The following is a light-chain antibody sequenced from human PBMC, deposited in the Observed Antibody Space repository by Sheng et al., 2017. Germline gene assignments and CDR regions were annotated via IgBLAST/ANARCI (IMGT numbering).Light chain of an antibody. V-gene: IGKV1-12*01. CDR1: QDINVW. Sequence: DIQMTQSPSSVSASVGDRVTISCRASQDINVWLAWYQHKAGKAPKLLISVASRLQDGVPSRFTASGSGTDFTLTISSLQSEDFATYFCQQSYSFPPTFGGGTEGGHQT. J-gene: IGKJ4*01. CDR3: QQSYSFPPT. CDR2: VAS.